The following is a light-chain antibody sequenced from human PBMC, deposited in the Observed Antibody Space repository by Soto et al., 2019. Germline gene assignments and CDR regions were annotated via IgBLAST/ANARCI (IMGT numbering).Light chain of an antibody. Sequence: QSVLTQPPSVSGAPGQRVSISCTGSSSNIGAGYDVHWYQQLPGAAPKLLFSDSSNRPSGVPDRFSASKSGTSASLAITGLQAEYEADYYCQSYDSSLGTYVVFGGGTKLTVL. CDR3: QSYDSSLGTYVV. CDR2: DSS. V-gene: IGLV1-40*01. J-gene: IGLJ2*01. CDR1: SSNIGAGYD.